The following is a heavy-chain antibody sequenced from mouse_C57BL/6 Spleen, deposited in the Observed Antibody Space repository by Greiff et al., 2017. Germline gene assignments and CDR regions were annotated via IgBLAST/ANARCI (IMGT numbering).Heavy chain of an antibody. CDR3: ARGGDYYGSSYGYFDV. CDR2: IYPRSGNT. V-gene: IGHV1-81*01. D-gene: IGHD1-1*01. Sequence: HVQLQQSGAELARPGASVKLSCKASGYTFTSYGISWVKQRTGQGLEWIGEIYPRSGNTYYNEKFKGKATLTADKSSSTAYMELRSLTSEDSAVYFCARGGDYYGSSYGYFDVWGTGTTVTVSS. CDR1: GYTFTSYG. J-gene: IGHJ1*03.